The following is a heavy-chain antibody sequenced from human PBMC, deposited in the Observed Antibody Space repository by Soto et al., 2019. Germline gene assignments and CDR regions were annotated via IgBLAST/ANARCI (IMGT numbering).Heavy chain of an antibody. V-gene: IGHV3-30*18. J-gene: IGHJ1*01. CDR1: GFTFSSYG. Sequence: GGSLRLSCAASGFTFSSYGMHWVRQAPGKGLEWVAVISYDGSNKYYADSVKGRFTISRDNSKNTLYLQMNSLRAEDTAVYYCAKDRGSVTIFGVVIIHWGQGTLVTVSS. CDR3: AKDRGSVTIFGVVIIH. CDR2: ISYDGSNK. D-gene: IGHD3-3*01.